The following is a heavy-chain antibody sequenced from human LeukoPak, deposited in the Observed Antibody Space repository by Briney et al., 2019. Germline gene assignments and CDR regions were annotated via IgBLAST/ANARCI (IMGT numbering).Heavy chain of an antibody. CDR2: ISGSGGST. D-gene: IGHD3-10*01. J-gene: IGHJ4*02. CDR3: AKVPRGSPGGYFDY. Sequence: PGGSLRLSCAASGFTFSSYAMSWVRQAPGKGLEWVSSISGSGGSTHYADSVKGRFTISRDNSKNTLYLQMNSLRAEDTAVYYCAKVPRGSPGGYFDYWGQGTLVTVSS. V-gene: IGHV3-23*01. CDR1: GFTFSSYA.